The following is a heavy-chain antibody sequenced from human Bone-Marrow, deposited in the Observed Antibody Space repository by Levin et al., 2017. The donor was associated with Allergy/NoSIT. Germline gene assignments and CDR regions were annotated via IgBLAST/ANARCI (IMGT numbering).Heavy chain of an antibody. V-gene: IGHV3-30*18. Sequence: TFSTYGMHWVRQAPGKGLEWVAVISYDGRDEDYADSVKGRFTISRDSSKKTVYLQMNSLRPEDTAVYYCAKDGHNYSSRTSYYYGLDVWGQGTTVTVSS. D-gene: IGHD3-10*01. J-gene: IGHJ6*02. CDR2: ISYDGRDE. CDR1: TFSTYG. CDR3: AKDGHNYSSRTSYYYGLDV.